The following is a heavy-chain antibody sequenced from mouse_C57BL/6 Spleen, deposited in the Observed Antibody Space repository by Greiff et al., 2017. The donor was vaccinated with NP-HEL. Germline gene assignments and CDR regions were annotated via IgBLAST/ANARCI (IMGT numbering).Heavy chain of an antibody. CDR1: GYTFTSYW. CDR3: ARYSYGSSYDY. Sequence: QVQLQQPGAELVMPGASVKLSCKASGYTFTSYWMHWVKQRPGQGLEWIGEIDPSDSYTNYNQKFKGKSTLTVDKSSSTAYMQLSSLTSEDSAVYYCARYSYGSSYDYWGQGTTLTVSS. D-gene: IGHD1-1*01. J-gene: IGHJ2*01. V-gene: IGHV1-69*01. CDR2: IDPSDSYT.